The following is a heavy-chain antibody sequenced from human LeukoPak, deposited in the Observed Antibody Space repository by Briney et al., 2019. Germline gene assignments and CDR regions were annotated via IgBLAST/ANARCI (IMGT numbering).Heavy chain of an antibody. D-gene: IGHD2-2*02. CDR1: GFTFSSYS. CDR2: ISSSSSYI. Sequence: GGSLRLSCAASGFTFSSYSMNWVRQAPGKGLEWVSSISSSSSYIYYADSVKGRFTISRDNAKNSLYLQMNSLRAEDTAVYYCARDTKPTLGYCSSTSCYIDYWGQGTLVTVSS. V-gene: IGHV3-21*01. CDR3: ARDTKPTLGYCSSTSCYIDY. J-gene: IGHJ4*02.